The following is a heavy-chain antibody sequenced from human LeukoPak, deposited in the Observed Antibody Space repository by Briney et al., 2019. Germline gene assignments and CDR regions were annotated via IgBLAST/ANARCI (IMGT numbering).Heavy chain of an antibody. V-gene: IGHV3-30*18. CDR3: ANWGAIAAPFDY. D-gene: IGHD6-13*01. Sequence: GRSLRLSCAASGFTSSSYGMHWVRQAPGKGLEWVAVISYDGSNKYYADSVKGRFTISRDNSKNTLYLQMNSLRAEDTAVYYCANWGAIAAPFDYWGQGTLVTVSS. CDR2: ISYDGSNK. J-gene: IGHJ4*02. CDR1: GFTSSSYG.